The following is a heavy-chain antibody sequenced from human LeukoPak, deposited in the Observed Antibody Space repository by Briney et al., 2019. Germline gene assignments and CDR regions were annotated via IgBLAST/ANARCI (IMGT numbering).Heavy chain of an antibody. CDR3: ARDFVNDAKPHFDC. CDR1: GFTFSSYA. J-gene: IGHJ4*02. Sequence: GGSLRLSCAASGFTFSSYAMSWVRQAPGKGLEWVSAISGSGGSTYYADSVKGRFTISRDNSKNTLYMQMNTLRAEDTAMYYCARDFVNDAKPHFDCWGQGTLVTVSS. D-gene: IGHD4/OR15-4a*01. V-gene: IGHV3-23*01. CDR2: ISGSGGST.